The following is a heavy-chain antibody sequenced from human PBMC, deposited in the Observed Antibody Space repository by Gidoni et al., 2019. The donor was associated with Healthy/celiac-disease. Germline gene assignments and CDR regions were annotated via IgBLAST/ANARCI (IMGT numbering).Heavy chain of an antibody. CDR2: ISSSSSYI. J-gene: IGHJ5*02. CDR3: ARDVVSSGWYRSGWFDP. D-gene: IGHD6-19*01. CDR1: GFTFSSYS. V-gene: IGHV3-21*01. Sequence: EVQLVESGGGLVKPGGSLRLSCAASGFTFSSYSMNWVRQAPGKGLEWVSSISSSSSYIYYADSVKGRFTISRDNAKNSLYLQMNSLRAEDTAVYYCARDVVSSGWYRSGWFDPWGQGTLVTVSS.